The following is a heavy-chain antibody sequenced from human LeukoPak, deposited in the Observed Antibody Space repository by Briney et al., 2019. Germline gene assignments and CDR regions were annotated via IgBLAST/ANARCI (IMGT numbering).Heavy chain of an antibody. J-gene: IGHJ4*02. D-gene: IGHD1-26*01. CDR1: GFTFSNAW. V-gene: IGHV3-15*01. CDR3: TIVPRYSGSYFDY. Sequence: GGSLRLSCVASGFTFSNAWMSWVRQAPGKGLEWVGRIKSKTDGGTTDYAAPVKGRFTISRDDSKNTLYLQMNSLKSEDTAVYYCTIVPRYSGSYFDYWGQGTLVTVSS. CDR2: IKSKTDGGTT.